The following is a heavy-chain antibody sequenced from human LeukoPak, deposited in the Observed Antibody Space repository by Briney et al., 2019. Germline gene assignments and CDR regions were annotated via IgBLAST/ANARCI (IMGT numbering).Heavy chain of an antibody. V-gene: IGHV5-51*01. CDR3: ARRVDFWSGYPARWFDP. D-gene: IGHD3-3*01. CDR1: GYSFTSYW. Sequence: GESLKISCKGSGYSFTSYWIGWVRQMPGKGLEWMGIIYPGDSGTRYSPSFQGQVTISADKSISTAYLQWSSLKASDTAMYYCARRVDFWSGYPARWFDPWGQGTLVTVSS. CDR2: IYPGDSGT. J-gene: IGHJ5*02.